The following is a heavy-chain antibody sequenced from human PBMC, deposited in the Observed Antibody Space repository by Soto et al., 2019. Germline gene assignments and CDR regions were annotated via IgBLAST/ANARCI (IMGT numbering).Heavy chain of an antibody. CDR3: ARHNYDLYYFDY. Sequence: ETLSLTCTVSGGSISSSSYYWGWIRQPPGKGLEWIGSIYYSGSTYYNPSLKSRVTISVDTSKNQFSLKLSSVTAADTAVYYCARHNYDLYYFDYWGQGTLVTVSS. V-gene: IGHV4-39*01. J-gene: IGHJ4*02. D-gene: IGHD4-4*01. CDR1: GGSISSSSYY. CDR2: IYYSGST.